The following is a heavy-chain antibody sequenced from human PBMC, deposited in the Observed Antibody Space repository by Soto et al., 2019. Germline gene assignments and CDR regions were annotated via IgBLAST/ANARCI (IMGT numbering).Heavy chain of an antibody. Sequence: SETLSLTCTVSGGSISSYYWSWIRQPPGKGLEWIGYIYYSGSTNYNPSLRSRVTISVDTSKNQFSLKLSSVTAADTAVYYCARGEINYYFDYWGQGTLVTVSS. CDR3: ARGEINYYFDY. J-gene: IGHJ4*02. CDR2: IYYSGST. CDR1: GGSISSYY. V-gene: IGHV4-59*01.